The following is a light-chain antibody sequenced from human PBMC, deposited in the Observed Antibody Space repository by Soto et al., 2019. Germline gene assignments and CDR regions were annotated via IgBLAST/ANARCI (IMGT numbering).Light chain of an antibody. Sequence: QSVLTQPPSASGTPGRRITISCSGSSSNIGSNSVSWYQQLPGTAPKLLIYTNNQRPSGVSDRISGSKSDTSASLAISGLQSVDEADYFCAAWDDSLNSYVFGTGTKVTVL. CDR1: SSNIGSNS. CDR2: TNN. V-gene: IGLV1-44*01. J-gene: IGLJ1*01. CDR3: AAWDDSLNSYV.